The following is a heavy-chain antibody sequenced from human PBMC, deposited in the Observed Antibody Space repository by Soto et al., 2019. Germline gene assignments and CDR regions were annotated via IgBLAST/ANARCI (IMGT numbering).Heavy chain of an antibody. CDR1: GFTFTTAW. J-gene: IGHJ6*02. CDR3: AIHPNYGMDV. CDR2: ISRSSSII. Sequence: GSLRISCAAPGFTFTTAWINRVRQAPGKGLEWVSYISRSSSIIYYADSVKGRFTISRDNAKNSLYLQMNSLRDEDTAVYYCAIHPNYGMDVWGQGTTVTVSS. V-gene: IGHV3-48*02.